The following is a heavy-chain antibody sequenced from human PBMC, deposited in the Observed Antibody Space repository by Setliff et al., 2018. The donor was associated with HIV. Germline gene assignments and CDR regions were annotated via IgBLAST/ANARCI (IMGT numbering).Heavy chain of an antibody. CDR2: MNPNSGNT. CDR3: ARARRDSYDRGRRNHYYIDV. V-gene: IGHV1-8*02. CDR1: GYTFTSYY. D-gene: IGHD3-22*01. Sequence: ASVKVSCKASGYTFTSYYMHWVRQAPGQGLEWMGWMNPNSGNTGYAQKFQGRVTMTRDTSISTAYMELNNLKFEDTAVYYCARARRDSYDRGRRNHYYIDVWGKGTTVTV. J-gene: IGHJ6*03.